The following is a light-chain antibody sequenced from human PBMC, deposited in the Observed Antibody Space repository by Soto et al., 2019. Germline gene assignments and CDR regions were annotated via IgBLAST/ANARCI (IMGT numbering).Light chain of an antibody. CDR3: QQSGSSHRYN. CDR1: QSVSSNY. J-gene: IGKJ2*01. CDR2: GAS. V-gene: IGKV3-20*01. Sequence: EIVLTQSPGTLSLSPGERATLSCRASQSVSSNYLAWYQQKPGQAPRLLIYGASIRATGIPDRFSGSGSGTDFTITISRLEPEDVAVYYCQQSGSSHRYNFGQGTKLEIK.